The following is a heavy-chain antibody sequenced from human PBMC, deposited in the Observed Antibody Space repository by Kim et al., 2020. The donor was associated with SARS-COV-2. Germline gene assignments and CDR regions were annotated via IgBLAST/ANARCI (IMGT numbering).Heavy chain of an antibody. CDR1: GYTFTSYA. CDR3: ARILSETYCYSTCCCYY. J-gene: IGHJ6*01. V-gene: IGHV1-3*01. Sequence: ASVKVSCKASGYTFTSYAMRWVRQAPGQGLEWMGWINAGTGNPTYSQTFTRRFTITRDTSVTTAYLEISSLRSEDTAVYYCARILSETYCYSTCCCYY. CDR2: INAGTGNP. D-gene: IGHD2-2*01.